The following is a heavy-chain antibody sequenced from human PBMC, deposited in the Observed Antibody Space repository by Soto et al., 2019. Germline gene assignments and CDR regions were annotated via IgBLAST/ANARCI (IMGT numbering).Heavy chain of an antibody. D-gene: IGHD3-22*01. J-gene: IGHJ3*01. CDR3: ARDQLYYNDISGRPLNAFDV. V-gene: IGHV3-48*01. Sequence: PGGSLRLSCAASGFTFTSYAMNWVRQAPGKGLEWVSFISGGGVTKYYADSVKGRFTISRDNAKNSLYLQMNSLRAEDTAVYYCARDQLYYNDISGRPLNAFDVWGQGTMVTVSS. CDR1: GFTFTSYA. CDR2: ISGGGVTK.